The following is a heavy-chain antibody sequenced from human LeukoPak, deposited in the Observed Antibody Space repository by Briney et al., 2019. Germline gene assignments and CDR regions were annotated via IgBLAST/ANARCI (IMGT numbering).Heavy chain of an antibody. V-gene: IGHV1-18*01. D-gene: IGHD2-15*01. CDR2: ISAYNGNT. J-gene: IGHJ5*02. Sequence: GASVKVSCKASGYTFTSYGISWVRQAPGQGLEWMGWISAYNGNTNYAQKLQGRVTMTTDTSTSTAYMELRSLRSDDTAVYYCARDLVVVAAIRPKSDWLDPWGQGTLVTVSS. CDR1: GYTFTSYG. CDR3: ARDLVVVAAIRPKSDWLDP.